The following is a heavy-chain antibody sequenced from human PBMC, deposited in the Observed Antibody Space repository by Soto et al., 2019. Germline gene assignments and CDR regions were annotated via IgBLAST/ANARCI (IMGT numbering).Heavy chain of an antibody. D-gene: IGHD3-10*01. CDR3: ARGKRAMVRGGTFDY. CDR2: INHSGST. V-gene: IGHV4-34*01. J-gene: IGHJ4*02. CDR1: GGSFSGYY. Sequence: QVQLQQWGAGLLKPSETLSLTCAVYGGSFSGYYWSWIRQPPGKGLEWIGEINHSGSTNYNPSLKSRVTISVDTSNNQFSLKLSSVTAADTAVYYCARGKRAMVRGGTFDYWGQGTLVTVSS.